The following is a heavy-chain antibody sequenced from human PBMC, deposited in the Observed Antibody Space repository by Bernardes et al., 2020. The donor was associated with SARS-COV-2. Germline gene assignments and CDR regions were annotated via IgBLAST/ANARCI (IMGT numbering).Heavy chain of an antibody. Sequence: GGSLRLSCAASGFTFDDYGMSWVRQAPGKGLEWVSGINWNGGSTGYADSVKGRFTISRDNAKNTLYLQVNSLRVEDTAVYFCARRQVIGFAFDYWGQGTLVTVSS. CDR1: GFTFDDYG. CDR2: INWNGGST. J-gene: IGHJ4*02. CDR3: ARRQVIGFAFDY. V-gene: IGHV3-20*04. D-gene: IGHD3-10*01.